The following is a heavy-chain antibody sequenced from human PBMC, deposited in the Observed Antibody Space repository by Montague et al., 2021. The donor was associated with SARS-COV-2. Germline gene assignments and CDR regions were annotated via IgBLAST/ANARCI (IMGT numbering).Heavy chain of an antibody. V-gene: IGHV4-4*07. D-gene: IGHD2-21*01. Sequence: SETLSLTCTVPGDSVTERYLNWVRQAAGKGLEWIGFIHPYGDIHYNASLKSRVILSRDASKNQFSLTLTSVTAADTAVYYCAIGGDSAKCGIWGRGTLVTVSS. J-gene: IGHJ3*02. CDR3: AIGGDSAKCGI. CDR1: GDSVTERY. CDR2: IHPYGDI.